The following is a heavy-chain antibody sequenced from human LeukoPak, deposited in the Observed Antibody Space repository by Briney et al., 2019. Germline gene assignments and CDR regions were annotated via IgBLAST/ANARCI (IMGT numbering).Heavy chain of an antibody. D-gene: IGHD6-13*01. V-gene: IGHV4-30-4*01. CDR1: GGSISSGDYY. CDR3: ARGPSYSSSWYKQFDY. Sequence: SLTLSLTCTVSGGSISSGDYYWSWIRQPPGKGLEWIGYIYYSGSTYYNPSLKSRVTISVDTSKNQFSLKLSSVTAADTAVYYCARGPSYSSSWYKQFDYWGQGTLVTVSS. CDR2: IYYSGST. J-gene: IGHJ4*02.